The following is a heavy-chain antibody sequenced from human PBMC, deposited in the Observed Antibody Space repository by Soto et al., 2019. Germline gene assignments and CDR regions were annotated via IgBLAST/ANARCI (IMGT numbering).Heavy chain of an antibody. CDR1: GYTLTELS. CDR2: FDPEDGEA. V-gene: IGHV1-24*01. CDR3: ATDLSANGWFDP. Sequence: ASVKVSCKVSGYTLTELSMHWVRQAPGKGLEWMGGFDPEDGEAIYAQKFQGRVTMTEDTSTDTAYMELSSLRSEDTAVYYCATDLSANGWFDPWGQGTLVTVS. J-gene: IGHJ5*02.